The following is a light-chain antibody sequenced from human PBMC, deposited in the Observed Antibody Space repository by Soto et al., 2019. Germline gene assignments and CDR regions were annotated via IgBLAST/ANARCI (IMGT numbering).Light chain of an antibody. V-gene: IGKV3-11*01. CDR2: DAS. Sequence: EIVLTQSPATLSLSPVERATLSCSASQSVSSYLAWYQQKPGQAPRLLIYDASNRATGIPARFSGSGSGTDFTLTISSLEPEDFAVYYCQQRSNWPTFGQGTRLEIK. CDR1: QSVSSY. J-gene: IGKJ5*01. CDR3: QQRSNWPT.